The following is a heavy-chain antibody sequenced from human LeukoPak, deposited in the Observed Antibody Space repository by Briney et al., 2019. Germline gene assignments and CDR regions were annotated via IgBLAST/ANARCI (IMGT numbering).Heavy chain of an antibody. V-gene: IGHV6-1*01. D-gene: IGHD4-11*01. CDR1: GDSVSSNSAA. Sequence: SQTLSLTCAISGDSVSSNSAAWNWIRRSPWRGLERLGRTYYRSKWYNDYEVSVKSRITINPDTSKNQFSLQLNSVTPEDTAVYYCARAPSHPTVTTLHFDYWGQGTLVTVSS. J-gene: IGHJ4*02. CDR2: TYYRSKWYN. CDR3: ARAPSHPTVTTLHFDY.